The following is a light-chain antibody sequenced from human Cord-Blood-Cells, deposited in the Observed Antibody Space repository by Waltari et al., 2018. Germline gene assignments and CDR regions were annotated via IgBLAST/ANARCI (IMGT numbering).Light chain of an antibody. CDR3: QQYGNSPLS. CDR2: GAS. CDR1: QSVSSSY. Sequence: EIVLTQSPGTLSLSPGERATLSCRASQSVSSSYLAWYQQKPGQAPRLLIYGASSRATGIPDRFSGSGSGTDFTLTISRLAPEDVAVYYCQQYGNSPLSFGQGTKVEIK. J-gene: IGKJ1*01. V-gene: IGKV3-20*01.